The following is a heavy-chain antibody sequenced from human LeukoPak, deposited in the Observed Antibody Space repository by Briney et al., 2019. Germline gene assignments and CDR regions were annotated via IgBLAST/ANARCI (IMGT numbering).Heavy chain of an antibody. CDR3: AKHYQLLYRFDY. CDR1: GFTFSSYA. V-gene: IGHV3-23*01. J-gene: IGHJ4*02. D-gene: IGHD2-2*02. CDR2: ISGSGGST. Sequence: GGSLRLSCAVSGFTFSSYAMSWVRQAPGKGLEWVSAISGSGGSTYYADSVKGRFTISRDNSKNTLYLQMNSLRAEDTAVYYCAKHYQLLYRFDYWGQGTLVTVSS.